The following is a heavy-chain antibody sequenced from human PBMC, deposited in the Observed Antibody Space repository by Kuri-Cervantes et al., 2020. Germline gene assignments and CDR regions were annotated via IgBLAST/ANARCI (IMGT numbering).Heavy chain of an antibody. CDR1: GYSISSGYY. CDR2: IYHSGST. CDR3: ARRGYSYGDFDY. J-gene: IGHJ4*02. D-gene: IGHD5-18*01. V-gene: IGHV4-38-2*02. Sequence: SETLFLTCTVSGYSISSGYYWGWIRQPPGKGLEWIGSIYHSGSTYYNPSLKSRVTISVDTSKNQFSLKLSSVTAADTAVYYCARRGYSYGDFDYWGQGTLVTVSS.